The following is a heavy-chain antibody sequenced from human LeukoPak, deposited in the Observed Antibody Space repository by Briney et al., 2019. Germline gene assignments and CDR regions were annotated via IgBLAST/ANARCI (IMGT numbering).Heavy chain of an antibody. CDR1: GFTFSNYW. CDR2: INSDGINT. J-gene: IGHJ4*02. D-gene: IGHD7-27*01. CDR3: AKEKLGVNEPIDS. V-gene: IGHV3-74*01. Sequence: GGSLRLSCAASGFTFSNYWMHWVRQAPGKGLVWVSRINSDGINTSYADSVKGRFTISRDNAKNTLNLQMNSLRAEDTAVYYCAKEKLGVNEPIDSWGQGTLVTVSS.